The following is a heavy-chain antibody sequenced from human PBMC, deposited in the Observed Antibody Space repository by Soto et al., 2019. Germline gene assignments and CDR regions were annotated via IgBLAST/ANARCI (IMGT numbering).Heavy chain of an antibody. CDR3: AKDLYGSETYTYYCGMDV. CDR2: ISYDGSNR. J-gene: IGHJ6*02. Sequence: QVQLVESGGGVVQPGRSLRLSCAASGFTFSRFGMHWVRQAPGKGLEWVAVISYDGSNRFYADSVNGRFTISRDNSKNTLYLQMNSLRPEGTAVYYCAKDLYGSETYTYYCGMDVWGQGTTVTVSS. V-gene: IGHV3-30*18. D-gene: IGHD3-10*01. CDR1: GFTFSRFG.